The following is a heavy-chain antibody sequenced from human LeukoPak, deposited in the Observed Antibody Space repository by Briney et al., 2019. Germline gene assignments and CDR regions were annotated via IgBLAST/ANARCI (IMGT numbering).Heavy chain of an antibody. CDR3: AREGSGWYEVAENWFVP. V-gene: IGHV7-4-1*02. CDR2: INTNTGNP. J-gene: IGHJ5*02. CDR1: GYTFTSYA. Sequence: ASVKVSCKASGYTFTSYAMNWVRQAPGQGLEWMGWINTNTGNPTYAQGFTGRFVFSLDTSVSTAYLQISSLKAEDTAVYYCAREGSGWYEVAENWFVPWGQGTLVTVSS. D-gene: IGHD6-19*01.